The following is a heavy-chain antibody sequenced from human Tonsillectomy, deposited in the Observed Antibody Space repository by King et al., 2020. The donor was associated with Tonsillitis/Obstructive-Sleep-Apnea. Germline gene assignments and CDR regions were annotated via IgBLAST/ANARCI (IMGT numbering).Heavy chain of an antibody. CDR3: ARAYYDILTGYLDDAFDI. V-gene: IGHV4-59*08. CDR2: IYDSGRT. D-gene: IGHD3-9*01. CDR1: GGSISSYY. Sequence: QVQLQESGPGLVKPSETLSLTCTVSGGSISSYYWSWFRQPPGKGLEWIGYIYDSGRTNYNPSPKSRVTISVETSKNQFTLKLNSVTAADTAVYYCARAYYDILTGYLDDAFDIWGQGTMVTVSS. J-gene: IGHJ3*02.